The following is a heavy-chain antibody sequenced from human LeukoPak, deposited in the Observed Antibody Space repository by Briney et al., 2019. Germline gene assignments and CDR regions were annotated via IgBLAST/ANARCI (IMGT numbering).Heavy chain of an antibody. J-gene: IGHJ4*02. CDR1: GYTFTGYY. CDR2: INPNSGGT. V-gene: IGHV1-2*02. Sequence: ASVKVSCKASGYTFTGYYMHWVRQAPGQGLEWMGWINPNSGGTNYAQKFQDRVTMTRDTSISTAYMELSRLRSDDTAVYYCARGQSGSYPAPDYWGQGTLVTVSS. D-gene: IGHD1-26*01. CDR3: ARGQSGSYPAPDY.